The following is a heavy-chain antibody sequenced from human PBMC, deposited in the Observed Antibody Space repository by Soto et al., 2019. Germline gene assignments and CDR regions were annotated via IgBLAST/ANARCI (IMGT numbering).Heavy chain of an antibody. D-gene: IGHD3-10*01. V-gene: IGHV4-39*02. CDR1: GASITRGGFH. CDR2: LYSGST. CDR3: ARRGSGHTFDY. Sequence: QLQLQESGPGLVKPSETLSLTCAVTGASITRGGFHWGWIRQSPGQGLAWIGSLYSGSTYYNPSLKSRVTISADTSKNDFSLRLTSVTAADTAVYYCARRGSGHTFDYWGQGTLVTVAS. J-gene: IGHJ4*02.